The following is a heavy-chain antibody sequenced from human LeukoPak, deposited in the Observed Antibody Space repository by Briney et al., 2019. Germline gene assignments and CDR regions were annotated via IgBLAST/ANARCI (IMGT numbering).Heavy chain of an antibody. CDR1: GGSITSGSYY. V-gene: IGHV4-39*01. Sequence: TSETLSLTCTVSGGSITSGSYYWGWIRQPPGKGLEWIGTIYYSGTTYYNPSLKSRVTMSVDTSDNQFSLKLSSVTAADTAVYYCTRLHWGYCSGNSCSQYFDYWGQGTLVTVSS. CDR2: IYYSGTT. D-gene: IGHD2-2*01. CDR3: TRLHWGYCSGNSCSQYFDY. J-gene: IGHJ4*02.